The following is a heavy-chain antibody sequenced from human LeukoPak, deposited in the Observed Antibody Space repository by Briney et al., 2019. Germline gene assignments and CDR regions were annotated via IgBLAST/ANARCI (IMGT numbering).Heavy chain of an antibody. J-gene: IGHJ4*02. D-gene: IGHD2-15*01. V-gene: IGHV1-69*13. CDR2: IIPIFGTA. CDR3: ASPPDCSGGSCYFGAR. Sequence: GASVKVSCKASGYTFTSYDINWVRQATGQGLEWMGGIIPIFGTANYAQKFQGRVTITADESTSTAYMELSSLRSEDTAVYYCASPPDCSGGSCYFGARWGQGTLVTVSS. CDR1: GYTFTSYD.